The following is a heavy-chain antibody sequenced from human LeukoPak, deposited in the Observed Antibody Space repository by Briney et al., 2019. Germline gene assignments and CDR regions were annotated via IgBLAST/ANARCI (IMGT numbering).Heavy chain of an antibody. CDR2: IYTSGST. D-gene: IGHD1-14*01. Sequence: KSSETLSLTCTVSGGSISSYYWSWIRQPAGKGLEWIGRIYTSGSTNYNPSLKSRVTMSVDTSKNQFSLKLSSVTAADTAVYYCARDRPVRGDFRTGWFDPWGQGTLVTVSS. CDR1: GGSISSYY. CDR3: ARDRPVRGDFRTGWFDP. J-gene: IGHJ5*02. V-gene: IGHV4-4*07.